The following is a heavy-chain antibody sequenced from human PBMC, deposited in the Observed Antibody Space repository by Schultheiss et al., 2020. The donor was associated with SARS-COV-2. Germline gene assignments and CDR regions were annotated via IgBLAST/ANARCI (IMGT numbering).Heavy chain of an antibody. CDR2: ISYDGSNK. V-gene: IGHV3-30*07. CDR3: TTLPITFGGVIVDY. Sequence: GGSLRLSCAASGFTFSSYAMHWVRQAPGKGLEWVAVISYDGSNKYYADSVKGRFTISRDNSKNTLYLQMNSLKTEDTAVYYCTTLPITFGGVIVDYWGQGTLVTVSS. CDR1: GFTFSSYA. D-gene: IGHD3-16*02. J-gene: IGHJ4*02.